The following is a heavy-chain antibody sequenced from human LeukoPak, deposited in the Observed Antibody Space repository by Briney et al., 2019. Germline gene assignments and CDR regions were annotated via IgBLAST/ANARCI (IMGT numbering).Heavy chain of an antibody. CDR3: ASGSGWQVY. CDR1: GFTFSSYG. V-gene: IGHV3-30*03. Sequence: GGSLRLSCAASGFTFSSYGMHWVRQAPGKGLEWVAVISYDGSNKYYADSVKGRFSISRDNSKNTLYLQMNSLRAEDTAVYYCASGSGWQVYWGQGTLVTVSS. J-gene: IGHJ4*02. D-gene: IGHD6-19*01. CDR2: ISYDGSNK.